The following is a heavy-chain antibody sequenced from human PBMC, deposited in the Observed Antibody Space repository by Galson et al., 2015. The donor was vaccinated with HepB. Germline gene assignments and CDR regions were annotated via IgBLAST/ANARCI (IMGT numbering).Heavy chain of an antibody. Sequence: SLRLSCAASGFTFSDYYMSWIRQAPGKGLEWVSYISSSSSYTNYADSVKGRFTISRDNAKNSLYLQMNSLRAEDTAVYYCATSVRPNYYYYYGMDVWGQGTTVTVSS. CDR3: ATSVRPNYYYYYGMDV. V-gene: IGHV3-11*03. D-gene: IGHD3-10*01. CDR1: GFTFSDYY. J-gene: IGHJ6*02. CDR2: ISSSSSYT.